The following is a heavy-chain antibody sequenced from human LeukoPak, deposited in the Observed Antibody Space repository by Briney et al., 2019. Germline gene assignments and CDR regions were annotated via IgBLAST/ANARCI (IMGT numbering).Heavy chain of an antibody. CDR3: ARGLGPKTVMFDP. V-gene: IGHV1-2*02. Sequence: ASVKVSCKASGYTFTSYYMHWVRQAPGQGLEWMGWINPNSGGTNYAQKFQGRVTMTRDTSISTAYMELSRLRSDDTAVYYCARGLGPKTVMFDPWGQGTLVTVSS. J-gene: IGHJ5*02. CDR1: GYTFTSYY. CDR2: INPNSGGT. D-gene: IGHD1-1*01.